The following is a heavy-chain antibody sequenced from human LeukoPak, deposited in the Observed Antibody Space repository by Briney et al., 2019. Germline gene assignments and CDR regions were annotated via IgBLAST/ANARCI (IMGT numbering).Heavy chain of an antibody. D-gene: IGHD2-21*01. J-gene: IGHJ6*03. CDR1: GGTFSSYT. CDR2: IIPILGIA. V-gene: IGHV1-69*10. CDR3: AREYCGGDCYPYYYYYYMDV. Sequence: ASVKVSCKASGGTFSSYTISWVRQAPGQGLEWMGGIIPILGIANYAQKFQGRVTITADKSTSTAYMELSSLRSEDTAVYYCAREYCGGDCYPYYYYYYMDVWGKGTTVTVSS.